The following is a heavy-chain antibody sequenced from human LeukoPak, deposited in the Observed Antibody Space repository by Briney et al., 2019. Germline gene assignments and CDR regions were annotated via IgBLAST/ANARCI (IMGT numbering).Heavy chain of an antibody. V-gene: IGHV4-61*02. Sequence: PSQTLSLTCTVSGGSISSGSYYWSWIRQPAGKGLEWIGRIYTSGSTNYNPSLKSRVTISVDTSKNQFSLKLSSVTAADTAVYYCARHSVYGSGSYNYFDYWGQGTLVTVSS. CDR2: IYTSGST. CDR3: ARHSVYGSGSYNYFDY. D-gene: IGHD3-10*01. CDR1: GGSISSGSYY. J-gene: IGHJ4*02.